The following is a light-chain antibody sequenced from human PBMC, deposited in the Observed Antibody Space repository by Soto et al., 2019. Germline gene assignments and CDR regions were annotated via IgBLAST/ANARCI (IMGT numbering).Light chain of an antibody. J-gene: IGKJ5*01. Sequence: TVLTQSPATLSLSPGERASLSCRASQSVGDYLAWYQQKPGQAPRLLIYDASNRAAGVPYRFRGSGSGTDFTLTISSLQSEDSAFYYCQQYNKWPITFGQGTRLEIK. V-gene: IGKV3-11*01. CDR3: QQYNKWPIT. CDR2: DAS. CDR1: QSVGDY.